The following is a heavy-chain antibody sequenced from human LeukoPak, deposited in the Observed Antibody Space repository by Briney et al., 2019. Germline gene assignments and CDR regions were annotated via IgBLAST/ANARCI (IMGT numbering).Heavy chain of an antibody. CDR1: GYTFTGYY. D-gene: IGHD1-26*01. J-gene: IGHJ4*02. CDR2: INPNSGGT. Sequence: SVKVSCKASGYTFTGYYMHWVRQAPGQGLEWMGWINPNSGGTNYAQKFQGRVTMTRDTSISTAYMELSRLRSDDTAVYYCARDYSGSYEEFDYWGQGTLVTVSS. CDR3: ARDYSGSYEEFDY. V-gene: IGHV1-2*02.